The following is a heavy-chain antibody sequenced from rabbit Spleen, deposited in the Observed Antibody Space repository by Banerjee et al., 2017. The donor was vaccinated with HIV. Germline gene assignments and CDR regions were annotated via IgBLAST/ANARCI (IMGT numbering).Heavy chain of an antibody. CDR1: GFDFSGSYD. D-gene: IGHD4-2*01. V-gene: IGHV1S40*01. CDR2: INIGTIIT. Sequence: QSLSESGGDLVKHGASLTLTCTASGFDFSGSYDMCWVRQAPGKGLEWIGCINIGTIITYYASWAKGRFTISKTSSTTVTLQMTSLTAADTATYFCARDSGSRFSSYGMDLWGPGTLVTVS. J-gene: IGHJ6*01. CDR3: ARDSGSRFSSYGMDL.